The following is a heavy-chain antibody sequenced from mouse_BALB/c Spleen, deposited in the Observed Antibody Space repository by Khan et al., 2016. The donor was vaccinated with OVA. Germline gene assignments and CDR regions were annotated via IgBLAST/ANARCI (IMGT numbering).Heavy chain of an antibody. CDR2: INPTSTYT. Sequence: QVQLKESGTELARPGASVKMSCKASGYTFTSYTMHWVNQRPGQGLEWIGYINPTSTYTNYNQKFKDKATLTADKSSITLYMQLSSLTSEDSAVYYCAREGAYYRSDGWFAYWGQGTLVTVSA. CDR3: AREGAYYRSDGWFAY. D-gene: IGHD2-14*01. CDR1: GYTFTSYT. V-gene: IGHV1-4*01. J-gene: IGHJ3*01.